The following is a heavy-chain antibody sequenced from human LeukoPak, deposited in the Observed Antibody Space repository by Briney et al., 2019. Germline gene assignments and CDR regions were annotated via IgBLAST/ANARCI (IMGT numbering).Heavy chain of an antibody. Sequence: GGSLRLSCAVSGLTVSSKFMSWVRQVPGKGPEWVSIIHGGGATYFADSVKGRFIISRDDTSNRLYLQMNNLRPEDTAFYYCAAGWGFLDYWGQGTLVTVSS. CDR1: GLTVSSKF. J-gene: IGHJ4*02. D-gene: IGHD7-27*01. CDR2: IHGGGAT. CDR3: AAGWGFLDY. V-gene: IGHV3-66*01.